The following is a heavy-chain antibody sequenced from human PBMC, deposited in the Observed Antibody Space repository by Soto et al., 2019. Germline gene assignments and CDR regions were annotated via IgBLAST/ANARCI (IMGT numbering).Heavy chain of an antibody. CDR2: ITFSSLYI. V-gene: IGHV3-21*02. D-gene: IGHD3-10*01. J-gene: IGHJ5*02. CDR3: ARSGDVAVGWFDP. Sequence: EVQLVESGGGLVKPGQSLRLSCTASGFNFSAYGMSWVRQAPGKGLEWVSSITFSSLYIYYAESVRGRFVISRDDSKNSLFLQMDSLKTEDTAFYYCARSGDVAVGWFDPWGQAPRSPSPQ. CDR1: GFNFSAYG.